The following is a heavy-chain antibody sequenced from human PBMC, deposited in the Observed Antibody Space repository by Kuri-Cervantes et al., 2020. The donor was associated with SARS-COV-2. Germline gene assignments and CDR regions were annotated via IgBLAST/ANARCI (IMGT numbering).Heavy chain of an antibody. J-gene: IGHJ4*02. CDR2: VFYSGTT. Sequence: SETLSLTCTVSHGPLYSSSHFWGWIRQSPGKGLEWIGSVFYSGTTYYNPSLQSRVTVSVDLSKNQFSLSLQSVTAADTAVYYCVRDHDYGSRNKFDFWGPGALVTVSS. CDR1: HGPLYSSSHF. V-gene: IGHV4-39*02. D-gene: IGHD6-13*01. CDR3: VRDHDYGSRNKFDF.